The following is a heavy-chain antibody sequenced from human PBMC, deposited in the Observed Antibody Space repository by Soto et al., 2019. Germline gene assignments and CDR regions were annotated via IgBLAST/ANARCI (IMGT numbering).Heavy chain of an antibody. V-gene: IGHV4-30-2*01. J-gene: IGHJ4*02. CDR3: ARAPNFDYGAMYYFDY. CDR1: GGSISSGGYS. CDR2: IYHSGST. Sequence: SETLSLTCAVSGGSISSGGYSWSWIRQPPGKGLEWIGYIYHSGSTYYNPSLKSRVTISVDRSKNQFSLKLSSVTAADTAVYYCARAPNFDYGAMYYFDYWGQVTLVTVSS. D-gene: IGHD4-17*01.